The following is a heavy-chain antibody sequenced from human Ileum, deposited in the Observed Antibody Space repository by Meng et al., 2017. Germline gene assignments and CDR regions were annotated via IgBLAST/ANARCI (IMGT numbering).Heavy chain of an antibody. Sequence: QLQLQESGSGLVKPSQTLSLTCSVSGGSITSGGYSWSWIRQSPRKGLEWIGYIYYSGSTYYSPSLKSRVTISLDRSKSQFSLQLNSVTAADTAVYYCARRSGAYDSWGQGTLVTVSS. CDR1: GGSITSGGYS. D-gene: IGHD6-19*01. CDR2: IYYSGST. V-gene: IGHV4-30-2*06. CDR3: ARRSGAYDS. J-gene: IGHJ5*01.